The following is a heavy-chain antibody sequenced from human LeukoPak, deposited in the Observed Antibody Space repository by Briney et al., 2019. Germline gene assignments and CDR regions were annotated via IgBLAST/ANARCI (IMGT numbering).Heavy chain of an antibody. V-gene: IGHV3-74*01. CDR3: ARVAYSSAWYIDY. CDR2: INSDGTST. D-gene: IGHD6-25*01. CDR1: GFTFSRYW. Sequence: PGGSLRLSCVASGFTFSRYWMHAVGQVPGKGLVWVSRINSDGTSTSYADSVKGRFTISRDNAKNTLYLQMDSLRAEDTAVYYCARVAYSSAWYIDYWGQGTLVTVSS. J-gene: IGHJ4*02.